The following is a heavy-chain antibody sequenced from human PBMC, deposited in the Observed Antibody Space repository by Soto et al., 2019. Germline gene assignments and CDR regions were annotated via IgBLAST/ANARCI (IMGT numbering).Heavy chain of an antibody. J-gene: IGHJ5*02. CDR3: ARERFGCSSTSCYCDWFDP. V-gene: IGHV4-59*01. CDR2: IYYSGST. CDR1: GGSISSYY. D-gene: IGHD2-2*01. Sequence: QVQLQESGPGLVKPSETLSLTCTVSGGSISSYYWSWIRQPPGKGLEWIGYIYYSGSTNYNPSLKSRVTISVDTSKNQSSLKLSPVTAADTAVYYCARERFGCSSTSCYCDWFDPWGQGTLVTVSS.